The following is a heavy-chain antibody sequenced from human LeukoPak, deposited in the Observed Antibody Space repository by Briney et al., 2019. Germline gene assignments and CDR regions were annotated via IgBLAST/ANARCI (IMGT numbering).Heavy chain of an antibody. Sequence: APVKVSCKASGYSFTSHYMHWVRQAPGQGLEWLGLINPTGSSTLYAQKFQGRVTMTRDMSTTTDYMELSSLRSDDTAVYYCARDNSVGDVAWWFDPWGQGTLVTVSS. V-gene: IGHV1-46*01. CDR2: INPTGSST. CDR3: ARDNSVGDVAWWFDP. J-gene: IGHJ5*02. D-gene: IGHD1-26*01. CDR1: GYSFTSHY.